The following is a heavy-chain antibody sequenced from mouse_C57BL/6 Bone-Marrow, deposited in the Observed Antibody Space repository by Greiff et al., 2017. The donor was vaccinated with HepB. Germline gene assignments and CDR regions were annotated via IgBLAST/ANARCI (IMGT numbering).Heavy chain of an antibody. CDR1: GYTFTSYG. D-gene: IGHD2-5*01. V-gene: IGHV1-81*01. CDR2: IYPRSGNT. Sequence: ESGAELARPGASVKLSCKASGYTFTSYGISWVKQRTGQGLEWIGEIYPRSGNTYYNEKFKGKATLTADKSSSTAYMELRSLTSEDSAVYFCAFYYSNYYYAMDYWGQGTSVTVSS. CDR3: AFYYSNYYYAMDY. J-gene: IGHJ4*01.